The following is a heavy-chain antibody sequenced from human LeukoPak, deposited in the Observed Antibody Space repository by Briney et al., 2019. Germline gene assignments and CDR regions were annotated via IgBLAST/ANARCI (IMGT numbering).Heavy chain of an antibody. CDR2: ITRSSTYM. V-gene: IGHV3-21*01. CDR3: AKYGMTTVTYIDY. Sequence: GGSLRLSCAASGFTLGDYNMNWVRQAPGKGQEWVSAITRSSTYMNYADSLKGRFTISRDNAKNSMYLQMNSLRAEDTAVYYCAKYGMTTVTYIDYWGQGTLVTVSS. D-gene: IGHD4-17*01. J-gene: IGHJ4*02. CDR1: GFTLGDYN.